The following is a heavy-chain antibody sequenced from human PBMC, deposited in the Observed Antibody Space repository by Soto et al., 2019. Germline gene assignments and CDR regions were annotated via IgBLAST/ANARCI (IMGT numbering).Heavy chain of an antibody. V-gene: IGHV3-72*01. J-gene: IGHJ4*02. CDR3: ASSLGYCPSGGCDNYIFDY. Sequence: EVQLVESGGGLVQPGGSLRLSCAASGFTFSDHYMDWVRQAPGKGLEWVGRTRNKANSYNTEYAASVKGRFTISRDDSTNKLYMQMNRLKTEDTVVYYWASSLGYCPSGGCDNYIFDYWGQGTLVTVSS. D-gene: IGHD2-15*01. CDR2: TRNKANSYNT. CDR1: GFTFSDHY.